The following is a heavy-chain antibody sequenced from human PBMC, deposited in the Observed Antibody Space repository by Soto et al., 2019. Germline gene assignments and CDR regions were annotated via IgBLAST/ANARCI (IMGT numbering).Heavy chain of an antibody. CDR3: AKEYDSSGYYYNWFDP. D-gene: IGHD3-22*01. CDR1: GYTLTSYD. J-gene: IGHJ5*02. CDR2: MNPNSGNT. V-gene: IGHV1-8*01. Sequence: ASVKVSCKASGYTLTSYDINWLRQATGQGLEWMGWMNPNSGNTGYAQKFQGRVTMTRNTSISTAYMELSSLRSEDTAVYYCAKEYDSSGYYYNWFDPWGQGTLVTVSS.